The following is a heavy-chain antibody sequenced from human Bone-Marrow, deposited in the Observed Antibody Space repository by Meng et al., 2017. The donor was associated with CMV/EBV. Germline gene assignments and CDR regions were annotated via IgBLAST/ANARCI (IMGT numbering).Heavy chain of an antibody. V-gene: IGHV4-59*01. Sequence: SETLSLTCTASGGSISNYYWGWIRQPPGKGLEWIGYIYYSGSTNYNPSLKSRVTISVHTSKIQFSLKLSSVTAADTAVYYCARGSGYGSYYFDYWGQGTLVTVSS. CDR2: IYYSGST. J-gene: IGHJ4*02. CDR1: GGSISNYY. CDR3: ARGSGYGSYYFDY. D-gene: IGHD5-12*01.